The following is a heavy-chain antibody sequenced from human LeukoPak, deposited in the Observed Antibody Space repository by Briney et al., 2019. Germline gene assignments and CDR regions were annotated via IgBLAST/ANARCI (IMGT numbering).Heavy chain of an antibody. CDR3: ARTYDSSGYYEYFQH. Sequence: GGSLRLSCAASGFTFSSYGMHWVRQAPGKGLEWVAVIWYDGSNKHYADSVKGRFTISRDNSKNTLYLQMNSLRAEDTAVYYCARTYDSSGYYEYFQHWGQGTLVTVSS. V-gene: IGHV3-33*01. CDR1: GFTFSSYG. D-gene: IGHD3-22*01. CDR2: IWYDGSNK. J-gene: IGHJ1*01.